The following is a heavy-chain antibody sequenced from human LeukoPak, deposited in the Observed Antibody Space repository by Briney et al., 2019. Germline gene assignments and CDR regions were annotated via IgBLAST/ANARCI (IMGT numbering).Heavy chain of an antibody. Sequence: PGGSLRLSCAASGFTFSSYAMSWVRQAPGKGLEWVSAISGSGGSTYYADSVKGRFSISRDNSKNTLYLQMNSLRAEDTAVYYCARRGIAARSFDPWGQGTLVTVSS. D-gene: IGHD6-6*01. CDR1: GFTFSSYA. V-gene: IGHV3-23*01. CDR2: ISGSGGST. J-gene: IGHJ5*02. CDR3: ARRGIAARSFDP.